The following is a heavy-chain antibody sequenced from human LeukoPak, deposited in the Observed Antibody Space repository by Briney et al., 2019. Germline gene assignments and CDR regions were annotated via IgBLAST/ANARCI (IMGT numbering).Heavy chain of an antibody. V-gene: IGHV3-30*15. CDR3: ARGNYIVVVPAAIWGYFDY. CDR2: ISYDGSNK. Sequence: GGSLRLSCAASGFTFSSYAMHWVRQAPGKGLEWVAVISYDGSNKYYADSVKGRFTISRDNSKNTLYLQMSSLRAEDTAVYYCARGNYIVVVPAAIWGYFDYWGQGTLVTVSS. CDR1: GFTFSSYA. D-gene: IGHD2-2*01. J-gene: IGHJ4*02.